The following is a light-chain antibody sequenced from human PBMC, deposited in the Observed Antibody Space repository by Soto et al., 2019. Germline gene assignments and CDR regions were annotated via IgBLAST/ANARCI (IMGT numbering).Light chain of an antibody. Sequence: QSVLTQPSSASGTPGQRVTISCSGSSSNIGTNPVNWYQQFPGAAPKLLIYSNNQRPSGVPDRFSGSKSGTSASLAISGLQSEDEADYYCAAWDDSLNGWVFGGGTKVTVL. CDR1: SSNIGTNP. J-gene: IGLJ3*02. V-gene: IGLV1-44*01. CDR3: AAWDDSLNGWV. CDR2: SNN.